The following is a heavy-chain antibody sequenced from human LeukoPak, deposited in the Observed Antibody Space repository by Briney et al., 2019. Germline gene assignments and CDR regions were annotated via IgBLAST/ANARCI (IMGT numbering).Heavy chain of an antibody. CDR2: IYYSGTA. D-gene: IGHD3-22*01. CDR3: ASFYDSSGYFHDAFDI. CDR1: GGSINSGDYY. Sequence: SETLSLTCTVSGGSINSGDYYWSWIRQHPGKGLEWIGYIYYSGTAYYNPSLKSRVTISVDTSKNQFSLKLSSVTAADTAVYYCASFYDSSGYFHDAFDIWGQGTMVTVSS. V-gene: IGHV4-31*03. J-gene: IGHJ3*02.